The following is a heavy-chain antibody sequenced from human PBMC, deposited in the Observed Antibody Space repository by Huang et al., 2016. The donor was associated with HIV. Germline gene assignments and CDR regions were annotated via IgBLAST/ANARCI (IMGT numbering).Heavy chain of an antibody. Sequence: EVQLVESGGGLVKPGGSLRLSGAAAGFTFSNAWMSGVRQAPGKGVEWVGRIKSKTDGGTTDYAAPVKGRFTISRDDSKNTLYLQMNSLRTEDTAVYYCTTGYRAHFDYWGQGTLVTVSS. D-gene: IGHD5-18*01. V-gene: IGHV3-15*01. J-gene: IGHJ4*02. CDR1: GFTFSNAW. CDR2: IKSKTDGGTT. CDR3: TTGYRAHFDY.